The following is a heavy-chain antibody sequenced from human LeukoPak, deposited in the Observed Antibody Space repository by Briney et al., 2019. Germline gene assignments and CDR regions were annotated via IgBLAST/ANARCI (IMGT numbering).Heavy chain of an antibody. CDR2: IYHNGST. Sequence: PSETLSLTCAVSGYSISSGYYWGWIRQPPGKGLEWIGSIYHNGSTYYNPSLKSRVTISVDTSKNQFSLKLSSVTAADTAVYYCARDPGRIAVAGSWGQGTLVTVSS. V-gene: IGHV4-38-2*02. CDR3: ARDPGRIAVAGS. D-gene: IGHD6-19*01. J-gene: IGHJ5*02. CDR1: GYSISSGYY.